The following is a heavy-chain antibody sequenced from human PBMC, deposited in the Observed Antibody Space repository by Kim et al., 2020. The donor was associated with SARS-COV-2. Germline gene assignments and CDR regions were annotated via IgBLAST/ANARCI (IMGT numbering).Heavy chain of an antibody. D-gene: IGHD3-10*01. CDR1: GFTFSSYG. Sequence: GGSLRLSCAASGFTFSSYGMHWVRQATGKGLEWVAVISYDGSNKYYADSVKGRFTISRDNSKNTLYLQMNSLRAEDTAVYYCAREDYYGSGSAGFDYWGQGTLVTVSS. CDR2: ISYDGSNK. J-gene: IGHJ4*02. V-gene: IGHV3-33*05. CDR3: AREDYYGSGSAGFDY.